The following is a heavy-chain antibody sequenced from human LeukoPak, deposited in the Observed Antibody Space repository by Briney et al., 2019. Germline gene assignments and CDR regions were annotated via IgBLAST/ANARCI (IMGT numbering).Heavy chain of an antibody. V-gene: IGHV4-59*01. J-gene: IGHJ4*02. Sequence: SETLSLTCTVSGGSISSYYWSWIRQPPGKGLECIGYIYYSGSTNYNPSLKSRITISVDTSKNQFSLKLSSVTAADTAVYYCARGSVVLAAIFYYWGQGTLVSVSS. CDR2: IYYSGST. D-gene: IGHD2-2*01. CDR3: ARGSVVLAAIFYY. CDR1: GGSISSYY.